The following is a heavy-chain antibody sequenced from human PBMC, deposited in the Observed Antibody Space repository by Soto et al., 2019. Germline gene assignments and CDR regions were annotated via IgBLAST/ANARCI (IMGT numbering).Heavy chain of an antibody. CDR1: GFTFSSYA. D-gene: IGHD3-16*01. CDR2: IRVSGGST. CDR3: ASNTRYDPPDY. Sequence: EVQLLESGGGLVQPGGSLRLSCAASGFTFSSYAMSWVRQAPGKGLAWVSGIRVSGGSTYYADSVKGRFTISRDNSKNTLYLQMNRLRAEDTAVYYCASNTRYDPPDYWGQGTLVTVSS. J-gene: IGHJ4*02. V-gene: IGHV3-23*01.